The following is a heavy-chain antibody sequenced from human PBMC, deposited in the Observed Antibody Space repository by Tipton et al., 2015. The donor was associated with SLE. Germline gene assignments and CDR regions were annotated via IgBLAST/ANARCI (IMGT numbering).Heavy chain of an antibody. CDR3: ARDQHRMITSAGVIAGATFLGY. Sequence: QVQLVQSGAEVKKPGASVKVSCKASGYTFTSYYMHWVRQAPGQGLEWMGIINPSGGSTSYAQKFQGGVTMTRDTSTSTVYMELSSLRSEDTAVYYCARDQHRMITSAGVIAGATFLGYWGQGSLVTVSS. D-gene: IGHD3-16*02. V-gene: IGHV1-46*01. J-gene: IGHJ4*02. CDR2: INPSGGST. CDR1: GYTFTSYY.